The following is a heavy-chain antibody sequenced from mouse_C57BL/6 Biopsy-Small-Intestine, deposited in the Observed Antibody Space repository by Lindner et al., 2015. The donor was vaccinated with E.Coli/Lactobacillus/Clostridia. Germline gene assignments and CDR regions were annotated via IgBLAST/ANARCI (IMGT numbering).Heavy chain of an antibody. V-gene: IGHV1-72*01. J-gene: IGHJ2*01. CDR2: VDPDSGDT. CDR3: ASGFNNPFDY. CDR1: GYTFTNFW. Sequence: VQLQESGAELVKPGTSMKLSCKASGYTFTNFWMHWVKQRPGRGLEWIGRVDPDSGDTQYNEKFKSRATLTVDKPSSTAYMQLSSLTSEDSAVYYCASGFNNPFDYWGQGTTLTVSS. D-gene: IGHD1-2*01.